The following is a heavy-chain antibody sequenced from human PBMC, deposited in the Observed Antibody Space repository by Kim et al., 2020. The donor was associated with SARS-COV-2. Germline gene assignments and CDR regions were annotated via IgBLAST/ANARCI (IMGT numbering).Heavy chain of an antibody. V-gene: IGHV1-2*02. CDR1: GYTFTGYY. J-gene: IGHJ6*02. CDR2: INPNSGGT. Sequence: ASVKVSCKASGYTFTGYYMHWVRQAPGRGLEWMGWINPNSGGTNYAQKFQGRVTMTRDTSISTAYMELSRLRSDDTAVYYCARGHPIVLEWLLSLYYYYGMDVWGQGTTVTVSS. D-gene: IGHD3-3*01. CDR3: ARGHPIVLEWLLSLYYYYGMDV.